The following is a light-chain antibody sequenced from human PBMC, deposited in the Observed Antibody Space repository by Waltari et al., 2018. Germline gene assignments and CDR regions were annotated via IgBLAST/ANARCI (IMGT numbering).Light chain of an antibody. CDR1: QSISTN. Sequence: CRARQSISTNLAWYQQKPGQAPRLLSYGASTRATGFPARFSGSGFGTEFTLTISSPRSEDFAVYYCQHYHNWPPITFGQGTRLEIK. V-gene: IGKV3-15*01. J-gene: IGKJ5*01. CDR3: QHYHNWPPIT. CDR2: GAS.